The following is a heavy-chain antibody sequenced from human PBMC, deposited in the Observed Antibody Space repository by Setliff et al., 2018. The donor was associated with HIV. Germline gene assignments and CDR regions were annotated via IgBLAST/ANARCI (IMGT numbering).Heavy chain of an antibody. Sequence: PSETLSLTCAVYGGSFSDYYWSWIRQPPGKGLEWIGEINHSGRTIQSPSLGSRVTISIDTSKNQFSLKLSSVSAADTAVYYCARGSNWFDPWGQGTLVTVSS. CDR2: INHSGRT. CDR1: GGSFSDYY. J-gene: IGHJ5*02. V-gene: IGHV4-34*01. CDR3: ARGSNWFDP.